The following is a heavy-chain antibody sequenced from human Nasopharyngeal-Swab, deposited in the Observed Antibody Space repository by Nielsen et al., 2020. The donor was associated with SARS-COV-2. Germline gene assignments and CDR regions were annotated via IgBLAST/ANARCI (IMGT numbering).Heavy chain of an antibody. CDR2: IYYSGST. V-gene: IGHV4-39*01. CDR1: GGSISSYY. J-gene: IGHJ4*02. Sequence: SETLSLTCTVSGGSISSYYWGWIRQPPGKGLEWIGSIYYSGSTYYNPSLKSRVTISVDTSKNQFSLKLSSVTAADTAVYYCARRMATMFDYWGQGTLVTVSS. D-gene: IGHD5-24*01. CDR3: ARRMATMFDY.